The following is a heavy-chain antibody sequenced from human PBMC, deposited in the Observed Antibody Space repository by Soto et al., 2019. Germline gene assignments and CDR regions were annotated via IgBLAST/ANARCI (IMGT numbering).Heavy chain of an antibody. J-gene: IGHJ6*02. CDR1: GDSFNDYA. D-gene: IGHD3-16*01. Sequence: VQLEQAETEVRKPVSSAKLSCKTSGDSFNDYAISWVRQAPGQGLEWMGGIIPILNLVRYAEKFQGRVTISATDSTGTAYLEVTRLRSEDTATYYCATATESTPAGRLDVWGLGTTVSVSS. V-gene: IGHV1-69*01. CDR3: ATATESTPAGRLDV. CDR2: IIPILNLV.